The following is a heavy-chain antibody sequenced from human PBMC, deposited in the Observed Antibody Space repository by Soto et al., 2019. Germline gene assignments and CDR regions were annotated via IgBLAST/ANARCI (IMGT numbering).Heavy chain of an antibody. Sequence: GGSLRLSCAASGFTFSSYGMHWVRQAPGKGLEWVAVIWYDGSNKYYADSVKGRFTISRDNSKNTLYLQMNSLRAEDTAVYYCAREGVYGDYYYYMDVWGKGTTVTVSS. D-gene: IGHD4-17*01. CDR2: IWYDGSNK. CDR1: GFTFSSYG. V-gene: IGHV3-33*01. CDR3: AREGVYGDYYYYMDV. J-gene: IGHJ6*03.